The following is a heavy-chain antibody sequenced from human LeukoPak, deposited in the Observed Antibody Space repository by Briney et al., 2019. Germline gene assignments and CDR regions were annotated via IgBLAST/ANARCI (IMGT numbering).Heavy chain of an antibody. V-gene: IGHV1-69*05. CDR3: ARENYYDSSGYYYVDDY. CDR2: IIQIFGTA. CDR1: GGIFSSYA. J-gene: IGHJ4*02. D-gene: IGHD3-22*01. Sequence: SVKLFCKASGGIFSSYALSWVRQPPGRALEEMRKIIQIFGTANYAQKFQGRVTITTDESTSTAYMELSSLRSEDTAVYYCARENYYDSSGYYYVDDYWGQGTLVTVSS.